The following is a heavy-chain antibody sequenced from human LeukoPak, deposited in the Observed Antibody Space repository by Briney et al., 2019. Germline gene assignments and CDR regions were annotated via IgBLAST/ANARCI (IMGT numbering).Heavy chain of an antibody. Sequence: PSETLSLTCTVSGGSISTSNYYWGWIRQPPGKGLEWIGNIFYSGSTYYSPSLKSRVTISVDTSKNQFSLKLSSVTAADTAVYYCATYGSGSYFFEYWGQGTLVTVSS. CDR3: ATYGSGSYFFEY. V-gene: IGHV4-39*07. CDR2: IFYSGST. J-gene: IGHJ4*02. CDR1: GGSISTSNYY. D-gene: IGHD3-10*01.